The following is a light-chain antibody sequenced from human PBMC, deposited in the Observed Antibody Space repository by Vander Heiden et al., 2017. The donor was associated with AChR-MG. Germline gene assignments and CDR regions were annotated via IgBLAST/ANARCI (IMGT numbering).Light chain of an antibody. CDR1: SSNIGAGYD. Sequence: QSVLTQPPSVSGAPGQRVTISCTGSSSNIGAGYDVHWYQQLPGTAPKLLIYGNRNRPSGVPDRFSGAKSGTSASMAITGLQAEDEADYYCQSYDSSRSGSEVFGGGTKLTVL. CDR3: QSYDSSRSGSEV. V-gene: IGLV1-40*01. CDR2: GNR. J-gene: IGLJ2*01.